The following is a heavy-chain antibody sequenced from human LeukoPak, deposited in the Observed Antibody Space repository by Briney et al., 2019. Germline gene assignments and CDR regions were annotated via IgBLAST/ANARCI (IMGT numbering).Heavy chain of an antibody. J-gene: IGHJ4*02. V-gene: IGHV4-39*01. CDR3: ARRRGTYYDFGY. CDR2: IYYSGNT. CDR1: GGSISSSNYY. D-gene: IGHD1-26*01. Sequence: SETLSLTCTVSGGSISSSNYYWGWIRQPPGKGLEWIGSIYYSGNTYYNPSLKSRVTISVDTSKNQFSLKLTSVTAADTAVYYCARRRGTYYDFGYWGQGTLVTVSS.